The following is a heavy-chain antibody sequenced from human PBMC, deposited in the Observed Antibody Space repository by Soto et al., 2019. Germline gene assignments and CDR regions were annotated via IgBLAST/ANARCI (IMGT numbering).Heavy chain of an antibody. V-gene: IGHV3-30*03. CDR3: ARDSSAGPGATPGNYYYYGMDV. D-gene: IGHD1-26*01. CDR1: GFIFRSYG. CDR2: MSYAGTNK. J-gene: IGHJ6*01. Sequence: QEQLVESGGGVVQPGRSLRLSCAASGFIFRSYGMHWVRQAPGKGLEWVAVMSYAGTNKYHADSVKGRFTISSDNSKNTVYPRMNSLRPEYTALYYCARDSSAGPGATPGNYYYYGMDVW.